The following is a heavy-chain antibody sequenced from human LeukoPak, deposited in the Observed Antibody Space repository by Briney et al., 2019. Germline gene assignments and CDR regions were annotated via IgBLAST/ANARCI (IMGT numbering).Heavy chain of an antibody. Sequence: GASVKVSCKASGYTFTSYDINWVRQATGRGLEWMGWMNPNSGNTGYAQKFQGRVTMTRNTSISTAYMELSSLRSEDTAVYYCARGMIAAAGTGVDYWGQGTLVTVSS. J-gene: IGHJ4*02. D-gene: IGHD6-13*01. CDR1: GYTFTSYD. V-gene: IGHV1-8*01. CDR2: MNPNSGNT. CDR3: ARGMIAAAGTGVDY.